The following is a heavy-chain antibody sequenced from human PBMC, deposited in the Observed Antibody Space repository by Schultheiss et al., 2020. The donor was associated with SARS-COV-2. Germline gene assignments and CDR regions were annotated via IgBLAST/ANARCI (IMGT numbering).Heavy chain of an antibody. D-gene: IGHD6-13*01. V-gene: IGHV3-74*01. CDR3: ARDDSSSWGSEYYYYGMDV. J-gene: IGHJ6*02. CDR1: GFTFSSYA. CDR2: INSDGSST. Sequence: GGSLRLSCAASGFTFSSYAMSWVRQAPGKGLEWVSRINSDGSSTSYADSVKGRFTISRDNAKNTLYLQMNSLRAEVTAVYYCARDDSSSWGSEYYYYGMDVWGQGTTVTVAS.